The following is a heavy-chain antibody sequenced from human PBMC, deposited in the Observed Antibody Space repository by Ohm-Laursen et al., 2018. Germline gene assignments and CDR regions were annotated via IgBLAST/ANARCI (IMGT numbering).Heavy chain of an antibody. CDR3: AKDLARTDFYYAMDV. D-gene: IGHD2-8*02. J-gene: IGHJ6*02. CDR1: GFTLNSHW. V-gene: IGHV3-74*01. CDR2: ITSDGTST. Sequence: GSLRLSCAASGFTLNSHWMHWVRQGPGEGLVLVSRITSDGTSTAYADSVEGRFTISRDNSKNTLYLQMNSLRAEDTAVYYRAKDLARTDFYYAMDVWGQGTTVTVSS.